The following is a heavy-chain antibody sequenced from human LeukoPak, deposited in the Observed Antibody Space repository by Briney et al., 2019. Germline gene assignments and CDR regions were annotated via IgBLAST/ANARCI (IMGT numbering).Heavy chain of an antibody. Sequence: GGSLRLSCAASGFTFSSYAMSWVRQAPGKGLEWVSTISGISGSTYYADSVKGRFTISRDNSKNTLYLQMNNLRAEDTAVYYCAKRYYDSSGYRWFDYWGQGTLVTVSS. CDR2: ISGISGST. D-gene: IGHD3-22*01. V-gene: IGHV3-23*01. J-gene: IGHJ4*02. CDR3: AKRYYDSSGYRWFDY. CDR1: GFTFSSYA.